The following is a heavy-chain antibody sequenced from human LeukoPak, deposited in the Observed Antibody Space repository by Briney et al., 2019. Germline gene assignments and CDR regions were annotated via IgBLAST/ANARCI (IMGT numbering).Heavy chain of an antibody. CDR2: VFNNGGT. V-gene: IGHV4-59*01. CDR3: VASYGGYVLDY. CDR1: GGSIGSYH. Sequence: SGPLSLPCTVPGGSIGSYHWNWIRQPSGKGLEWIGIVFNNGGTKHNPSLKSRVAISVDTSKNQFALKLTSVTAADTAVYYCVASYGGYVLDYWGQGALVIVSS. J-gene: IGHJ4*02. D-gene: IGHD5-12*01.